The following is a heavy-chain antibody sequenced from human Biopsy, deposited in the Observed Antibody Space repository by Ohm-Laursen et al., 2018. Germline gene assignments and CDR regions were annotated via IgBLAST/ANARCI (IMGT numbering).Heavy chain of an antibody. CDR3: ARGKYKDFSTGLPRPYHYTLDF. J-gene: IGHJ6*02. V-gene: IGHV3-11*01. Sequence: SLRLSCSDSGLIFSDYYMSWIRQAPGKGLEWIAYISAHDGVVYYADSVKGRFTISRDNTNNSLYLQMTSLRPEDTAVFYCARGKYKDFSTGLPRPYHYTLDFWGPGTTVTVSS. CDR1: GLIFSDYY. D-gene: IGHD3-22*01. CDR2: ISAHDGVV.